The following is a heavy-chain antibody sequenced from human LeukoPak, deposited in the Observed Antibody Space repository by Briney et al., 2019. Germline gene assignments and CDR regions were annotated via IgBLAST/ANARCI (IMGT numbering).Heavy chain of an antibody. CDR2: ISWNSGSI. CDR1: GFTFDDYA. V-gene: IGHV3-9*01. Sequence: GGSLRLSCAASGFTFDDYAMHWVRQAPGKGLEWVSGISWNSGSIGYADSVKGRFTISRDNAKNSLYPQMNSLRAEDTALYYCAKDIRGNYYYGMDVWGQGTTVTVSS. J-gene: IGHJ6*02. D-gene: IGHD3-16*01. CDR3: AKDIRGNYYYGMDV.